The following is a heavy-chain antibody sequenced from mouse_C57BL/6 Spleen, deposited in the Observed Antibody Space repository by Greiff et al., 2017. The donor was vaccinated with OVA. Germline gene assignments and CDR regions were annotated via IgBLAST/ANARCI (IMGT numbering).Heavy chain of an antibody. J-gene: IGHJ3*01. D-gene: IGHD1-1*01. CDR3: ARNYGSTGETFAY. CDR1: GYTFTSYG. V-gene: IGHV1-81*01. Sequence: QVQLQQSGAELARPGASVKLSCKASGYTFTSYGISWVKQRTGQGLEWIGEIYPRSGNTYYNEKFKGKATLTADKSSSTAYMELRSLTSEDSAVYFCARNYGSTGETFAYWGQVTLVTVSA. CDR2: IYPRSGNT.